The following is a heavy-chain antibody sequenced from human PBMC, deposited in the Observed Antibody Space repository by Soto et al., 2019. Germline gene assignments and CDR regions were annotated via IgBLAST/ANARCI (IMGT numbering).Heavy chain of an antibody. V-gene: IGHV5-51*01. CDR1: GDSCTSYW. CDR2: IYPGDSDT. Sequence: XESLKDSCKGSGDSCTSYWVGLVLQMPGKGLEWMGIIYPGDSDTRYSPSFQGQVTISADKSISTAYLQWSSLKASDTAMYYCARQGPPFQKYSSSWYAGHWGQGTLVTVSS. CDR3: ARQGPPFQKYSSSWYAGH. D-gene: IGHD6-13*01. J-gene: IGHJ4*02.